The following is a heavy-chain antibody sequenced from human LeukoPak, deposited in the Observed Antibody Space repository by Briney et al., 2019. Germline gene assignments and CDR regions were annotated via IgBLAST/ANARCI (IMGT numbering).Heavy chain of an antibody. J-gene: IGHJ5*02. CDR2: IYTSGST. CDR1: GGSISSGSYY. Sequence: SETLSLTCTVSGGSISSGSYYWSWIRQPAGKGLEWIGRIYTSGSTNYNPSLKSRVTISVDTSKNQFSLKLSSVTAADTAVYYCARRSTVTNWFDPWGQGTLVTVSS. D-gene: IGHD4-17*01. V-gene: IGHV4-61*02. CDR3: ARRSTVTNWFDP.